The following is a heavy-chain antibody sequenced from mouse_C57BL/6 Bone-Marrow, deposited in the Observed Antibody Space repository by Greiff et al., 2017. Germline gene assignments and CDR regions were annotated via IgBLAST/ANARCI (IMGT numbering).Heavy chain of an antibody. CDR3: ARLGGSSYGFAY. V-gene: IGHV1-75*01. D-gene: IGHD1-1*01. Sequence: VKLMESGPELVKPGASVKISCKASGYTFTDYYINWVKQRPGQGLEWIGWIFPGSGSTYYNEKFKGKATLTVDKSSSTAYMLLSSLTSEDSAVYFCARLGGSSYGFAYWGQGTLVTVSA. CDR2: IFPGSGST. J-gene: IGHJ3*01. CDR1: GYTFTDYY.